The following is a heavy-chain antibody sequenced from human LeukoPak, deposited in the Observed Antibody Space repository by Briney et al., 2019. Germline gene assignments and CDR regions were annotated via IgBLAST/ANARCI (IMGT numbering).Heavy chain of an antibody. CDR3: ARGGSYYVGYFQH. CDR2: IYYSGST. D-gene: IGHD1-26*01. V-gene: IGHV4-39*07. J-gene: IGHJ1*01. CDR1: GGSISSSSYY. Sequence: SETLSLTCTVSGGSISSSSYYWGWIRQPPGKGLEWIGSIYYSGSTYYNPSLKSRVTISVDTSKNQFSLKLSSVTAADTAVYYCARGGSYYVGYFQHWGQGTLVTVSS.